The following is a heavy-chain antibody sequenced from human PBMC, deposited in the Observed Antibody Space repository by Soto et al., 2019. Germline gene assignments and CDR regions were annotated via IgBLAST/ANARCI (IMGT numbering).Heavy chain of an antibody. CDR3: ASAKTSYGMDF. CDR2: MNPNSGNT. J-gene: IGHJ6*02. V-gene: IGHV1-8*01. Sequence: QVQLVQSGAEVKKPGASVKVSCKASGYTFTSYDINWVRQATGQGLEWMGWMNPNSGNTGYAQKFQGTVTMTRNTSISTAYMELSSLSSPDTAVYYCASAKTSYGMDFWRQWTTVTLSS. CDR1: GYTFTSYD.